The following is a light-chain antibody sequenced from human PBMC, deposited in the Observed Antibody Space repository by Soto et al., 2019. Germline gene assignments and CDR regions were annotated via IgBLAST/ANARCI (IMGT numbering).Light chain of an antibody. J-gene: IGLJ2*01. CDR1: SSNIGSNT. V-gene: IGLV1-44*01. Sequence: SVLTQPPSASGTPGQRVTISRSGSSSNIGSNTVNWYQQLPGTAPKLLIYSNNQRPSGVPDRFSGSKSGTSASLAISGLQSEDEAHYYCAAWDDSLNGPVFGGGTQLTVL. CDR3: AAWDDSLNGPV. CDR2: SNN.